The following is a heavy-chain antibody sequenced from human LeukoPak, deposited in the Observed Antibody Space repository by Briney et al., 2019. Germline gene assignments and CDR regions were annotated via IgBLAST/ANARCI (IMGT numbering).Heavy chain of an antibody. D-gene: IGHD3-10*02. CDR1: GFTFSSYE. Sequence: GGSLRLSCAASGFTFSSYEMNWVRQAAGKGLEWVSYISSSGSTIYYADSVKGRFTISRDNAKNSMYLQMNTLRAEATAVYYCAELGITMIGGVWGKGTTVTISS. CDR2: ISSSGSTI. J-gene: IGHJ6*04. V-gene: IGHV3-48*03. CDR3: AELGITMIGGV.